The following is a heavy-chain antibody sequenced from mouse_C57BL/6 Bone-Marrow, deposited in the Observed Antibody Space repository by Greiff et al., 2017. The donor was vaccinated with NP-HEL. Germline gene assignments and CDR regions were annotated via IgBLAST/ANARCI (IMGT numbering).Heavy chain of an antibody. CDR1: GYTFTSYW. CDR2: IDPSDSYT. V-gene: IGHV1-69*01. CDR3: ARHYGSWFAY. J-gene: IGHJ3*01. Sequence: VQLQQSGAELVMPGASVKLSCKASGYTFTSYWMHWVKQRPGQGLEWIGEIDPSDSYTNYNQKFKGKSTLTVDKSSSTAYMQLSSLTSEGSAVYYCARHYGSWFAYWGQGTLVTVSA. D-gene: IGHD1-1*01.